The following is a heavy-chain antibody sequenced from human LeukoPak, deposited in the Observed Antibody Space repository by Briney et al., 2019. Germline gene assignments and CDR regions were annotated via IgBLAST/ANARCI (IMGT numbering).Heavy chain of an antibody. J-gene: IGHJ4*02. CDR3: AKGPLLWD. Sequence: GGSLRLSCAASGFTFSNYWMHWVRQAPGKGLVWVSRINSDGINTSYADSVKGRFTISRDNAKNTLNLQMNSLRAEDTAVYYCAKGPLLWDWGQGTLVTVSS. D-gene: IGHD2/OR15-2a*01. CDR2: INSDGINT. V-gene: IGHV3-74*01. CDR1: GFTFSNYW.